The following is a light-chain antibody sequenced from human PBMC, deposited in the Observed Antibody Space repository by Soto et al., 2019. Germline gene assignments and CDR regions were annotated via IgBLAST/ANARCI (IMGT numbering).Light chain of an antibody. CDR1: QSVSSN. CDR3: QQYIRWPLT. CDR2: GAS. Sequence: EIVMTQSPATLSVSPGERATLSCRASQSVSSNLAWYQQKPGQAPSLLIYGASTRATGTPARFSGSGSGTEFTLTISSLQSEDFAVYYCQQYIRWPLTFGGGTNVDIK. V-gene: IGKV3-15*01. J-gene: IGKJ4*01.